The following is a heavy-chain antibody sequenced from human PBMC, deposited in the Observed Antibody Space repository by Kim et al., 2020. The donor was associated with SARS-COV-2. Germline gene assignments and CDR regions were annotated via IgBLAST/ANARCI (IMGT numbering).Heavy chain of an antibody. Sequence: GESLKISCKGSGYSFTSYWIGWVRQMPGKGLEWMGIIYPGDSDTRYSPSFQGQVTISADKSISTAYLQWSSLKASDTAMYYCARPRGGTGVTVYWYFDLWGRGTLVTVSS. CDR2: IYPGDSDT. CDR3: ARPRGGTGVTVYWYFDL. J-gene: IGHJ2*01. V-gene: IGHV5-51*01. D-gene: IGHD7-27*01. CDR1: GYSFTSYW.